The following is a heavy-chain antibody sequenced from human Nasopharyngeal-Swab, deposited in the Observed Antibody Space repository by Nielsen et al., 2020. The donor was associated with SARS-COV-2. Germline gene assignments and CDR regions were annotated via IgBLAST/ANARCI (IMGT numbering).Heavy chain of an antibody. J-gene: IGHJ6*02. CDR3: ARDGAKWFGELHPYYYGMDV. Sequence: WIRQPPGKGLEWVAVIWYDGSNKYYADSVKGRFTISRDNSKNTLYLQMNSLRAEDTAVYYCARDGAKWFGELHPYYYGMDVWGQGTTVTVSS. V-gene: IGHV3-33*01. CDR2: IWYDGSNK. D-gene: IGHD3-10*01.